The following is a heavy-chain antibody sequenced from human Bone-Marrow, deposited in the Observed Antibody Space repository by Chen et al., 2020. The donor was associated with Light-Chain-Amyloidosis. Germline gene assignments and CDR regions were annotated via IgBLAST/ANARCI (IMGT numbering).Heavy chain of an antibody. CDR2: IIPIFRTT. D-gene: IGHD1-26*01. CDR3: ATERGAGGRFDP. Sequence: QVQLVQSGAEVKKPGSSVKVSCRASGGTFSSYVFSWVRQAPGQGLEWMGNIIPIFRTTNYAQKFQGRVTISADEPTTTAYMELSSLRSEDTAVYYCATERGAGGRFDPWGQGTLVTVSS. J-gene: IGHJ5*02. CDR1: GGTFSSYV. V-gene: IGHV1-69*18.